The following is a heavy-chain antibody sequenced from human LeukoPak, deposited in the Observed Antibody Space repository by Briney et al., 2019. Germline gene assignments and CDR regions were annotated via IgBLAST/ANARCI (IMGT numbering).Heavy chain of an antibody. D-gene: IGHD2-21*01. CDR3: ARCDTVYDGFDM. CDR2: IYTSGST. J-gene: IGHJ3*02. CDR1: GGSINSYY. V-gene: IGHV4-4*09. Sequence: PSETLSLTCTVSGGSINSYYWSWIRQPPGKGLEWIGYIYTSGSTNYNPSLKSRVTISVDTSKSHFSLKLSSVTAADTAVYYCARCDTVYDGFDMWGQGTAVTVSS.